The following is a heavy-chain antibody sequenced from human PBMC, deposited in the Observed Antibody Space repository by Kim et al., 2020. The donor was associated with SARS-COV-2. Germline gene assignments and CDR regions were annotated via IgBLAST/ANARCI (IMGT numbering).Heavy chain of an antibody. CDR2: INHSGST. J-gene: IGHJ1*01. Sequence: SETLSLTCAVYGGSFSGYYWSWIRQPPGKGLEWIGEINHSGSTNYNPSLKSRVTISVDTSKNQFSLKLSSVTAADTAVYYCARGLNILLWGQGTLVTVSS. V-gene: IGHV4-34*01. CDR3: ARGLNILL. D-gene: IGHD3-10*01. CDR1: GGSFSGYY.